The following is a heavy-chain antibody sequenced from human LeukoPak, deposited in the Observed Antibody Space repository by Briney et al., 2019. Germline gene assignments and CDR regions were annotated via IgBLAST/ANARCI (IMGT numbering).Heavy chain of an antibody. CDR1: GGSFSGYY. D-gene: IGHD4-17*01. CDR3: ARDSPGGGYGDLGDYYFDY. CDR2: INHSGST. Sequence: SETLSLTCAVCGGSFSGYYWSWIRQPPGKGLEWIGEINHSGSTNYNPSLKSRVTISVDTSKNQFSLKLSSVTAADTAVYYCARDSPGGGYGDLGDYYFDYWGQGTLVTVSS. V-gene: IGHV4-34*01. J-gene: IGHJ4*02.